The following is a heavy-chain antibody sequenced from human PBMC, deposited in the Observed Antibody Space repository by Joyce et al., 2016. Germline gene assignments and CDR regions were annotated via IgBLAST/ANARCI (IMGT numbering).Heavy chain of an antibody. D-gene: IGHD3-10*01. CDR2: TDYGGNT. J-gene: IGHJ6*02. CDR1: DESIRRRTFY. V-gene: IGHV4-39*01. CDR3: SRHVGPTPYGSGEYYYHYGMDV. Sequence: QLQLQESGRGLVKPSENLSRTCTVSDESIRRRTFYWGWIRPPPGKGLERIGTTDYGGNTYYSPSLNGRVPISVNAPTLQFSLKVISVTAADAAVYYCSRHVGPTPYGSGEYYYHYGMDVWGRGITVSVSS.